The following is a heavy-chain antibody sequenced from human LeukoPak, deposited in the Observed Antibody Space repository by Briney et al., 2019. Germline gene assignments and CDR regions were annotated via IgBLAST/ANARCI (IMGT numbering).Heavy chain of an antibody. CDR2: IYYSGST. D-gene: IGHD4-17*01. CDR1: GGSISSYY. CDR3: ARQHGDYRPPYYYYMDV. J-gene: IGHJ6*03. Sequence: KPSETLSLTCTVSGGSISSYYWSWIRQPPGKGLEWIGYIYYSGSTNYNPSLKSRVTISVDTSKNQFSLKLSSVTAADTAVYYCARQHGDYRPPYYYYMDVWGKGTTVTVSS. V-gene: IGHV4-59*01.